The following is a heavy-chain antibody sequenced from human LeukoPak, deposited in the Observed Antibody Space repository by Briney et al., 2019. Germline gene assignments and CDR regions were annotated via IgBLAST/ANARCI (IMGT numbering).Heavy chain of an antibody. Sequence: PGGSLRLSCAASGFTFSNAWISWVRQAPGKGLEWVSRVRSETDGGTTDYAAPVQGRFTISRDDSKNTLYLQMNSLETDDTAVYYCTTLSYAAAPTWGQGTLVTVSS. D-gene: IGHD2-2*01. CDR1: GFTFSNAW. V-gene: IGHV3-15*01. CDR3: TTLSYAAAPT. J-gene: IGHJ5*02. CDR2: VRSETDGGTT.